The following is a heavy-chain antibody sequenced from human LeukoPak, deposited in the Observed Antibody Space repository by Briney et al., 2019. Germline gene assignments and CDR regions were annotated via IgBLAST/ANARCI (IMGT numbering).Heavy chain of an antibody. CDR3: TTDAGRWPDY. D-gene: IGHD5-24*01. V-gene: IGHV3-48*01. Sequence: PGGSLRLSCAASGFTFSSYSMNWVRQAPGKGLEWISYISRSSSPIYYADSVKGRFTISRDNAKNSLYLQMNSLKTEDTAVYYCTTDAGRWPDYWGQGTLVTVFS. CDR1: GFTFSSYS. CDR2: ISRSSSPI. J-gene: IGHJ4*02.